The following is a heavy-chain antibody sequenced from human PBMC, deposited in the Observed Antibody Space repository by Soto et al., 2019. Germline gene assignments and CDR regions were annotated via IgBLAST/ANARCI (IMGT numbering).Heavy chain of an antibody. CDR3: ASKSEKKLRFLEWLSSYMDV. V-gene: IGHV4-39*01. D-gene: IGHD3-3*01. CDR2: IYYSGST. J-gene: IGHJ6*03. Sequence: SETLSLTCTVSGGSISSSSYYWGWIRQPPGKGLEWIGSIYYSGSTYYNPSLKSRVTISVDTSKNQFSLKLSSVTAADTAVYYCASKSEKKLRFLEWLSSYMDVWGKGTTVNVSS. CDR1: GGSISSSSYY.